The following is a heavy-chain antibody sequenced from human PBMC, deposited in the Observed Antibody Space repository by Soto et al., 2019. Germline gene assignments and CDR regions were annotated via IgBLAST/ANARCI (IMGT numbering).Heavy chain of an antibody. D-gene: IGHD6-13*01. CDR2: INHSGST. CDR1: GGSFSGYY. CDR3: ARGRRTGYSRYYYYGMDV. J-gene: IGHJ6*02. V-gene: IGHV4-34*01. Sequence: SETLSLTCAVYGGSFSGYYWSWIRQPPGKGLEWIGEINHSGSTNYNPSLKSRVTISVDTSKNQFSLKMSSVTAADTAVYYCARGRRTGYSRYYYYGMDVWGQGTTVTVSS.